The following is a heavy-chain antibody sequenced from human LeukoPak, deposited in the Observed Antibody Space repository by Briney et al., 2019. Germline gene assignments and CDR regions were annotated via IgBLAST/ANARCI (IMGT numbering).Heavy chain of an antibody. D-gene: IGHD5-12*01. CDR1: GFTFSSYG. CDR2: ISGSGSST. Sequence: PGGSLRLSCVASGFTFSSYGMTWVRQAPGKGLEWVSCISGSGSSTYYADSVKGRFTISRDNSKNTLYLQMNSLRAEDTAVYYCAKDLGYSGYDYQGNFDYWGQGTLVTVSS. V-gene: IGHV3-23*01. CDR3: AKDLGYSGYDYQGNFDY. J-gene: IGHJ4*02.